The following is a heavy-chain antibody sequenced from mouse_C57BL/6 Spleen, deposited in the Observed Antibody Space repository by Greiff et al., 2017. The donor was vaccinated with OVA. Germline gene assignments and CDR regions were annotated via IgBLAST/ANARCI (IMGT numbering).Heavy chain of an antibody. CDR3: ARRTLITTVVANFDY. CDR2: IHPNSGST. J-gene: IGHJ2*01. D-gene: IGHD1-1*01. CDR1: GYTFTSYW. Sequence: QVQLQQSGAELVKPGASVKLSCKASGYTFTSYWMHWVKQRPGQGLEWIGMIHPNSGSTNYNEKFKSKATLTVDKSSSTAYMQLSSLTSEDSAVYYCARRTLITTVVANFDYWGQGTTLTVSS. V-gene: IGHV1-64*01.